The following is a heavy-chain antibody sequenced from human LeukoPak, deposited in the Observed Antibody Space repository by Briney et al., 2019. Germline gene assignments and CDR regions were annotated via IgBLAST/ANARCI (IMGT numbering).Heavy chain of an antibody. D-gene: IGHD3-22*01. J-gene: IGHJ3*01. CDR2: IRRKRNGYTT. Sequence: SGGSLRLSCAASGFTFSDYILDWVRQAPGKGLEWVGRIRRKRNGYTTEYAASVKGRFTISRDDSKKSLYLHMSSLKTEDTAVCHCSRDGTQIDNSGFDVWGQGTMVTVSS. V-gene: IGHV3-72*01. CDR3: SRDGTQIDNSGFDV. CDR1: GFTFSDYI.